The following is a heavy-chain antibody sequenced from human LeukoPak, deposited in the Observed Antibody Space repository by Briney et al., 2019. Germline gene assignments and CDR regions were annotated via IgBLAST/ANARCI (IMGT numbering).Heavy chain of an antibody. CDR1: GDSISSSHW. J-gene: IGHJ4*02. CDR2: VYHSGTT. D-gene: IGHD6-13*01. Sequence: PSETLSLTCAVSGDSISSSHWWSWVRPPPGKGLEWIGEVYHSGTTNYNPSLKSRVTISVDESKNQFSLNLSSVTAADTAVYYCARGRAAADNYFDYWGQGTLVTVSS. V-gene: IGHV4-4*02. CDR3: ARGRAAADNYFDY.